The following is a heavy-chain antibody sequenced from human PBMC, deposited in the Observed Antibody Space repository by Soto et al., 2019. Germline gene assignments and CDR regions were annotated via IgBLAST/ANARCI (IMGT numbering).Heavy chain of an antibody. CDR3: ARDRLDDILTGLSGGFDP. D-gene: IGHD3-9*01. V-gene: IGHV3-30-3*01. Sequence: QVQLVESGGGVVQPGRSLRLSCAASGFTFSSYAMHWVRQAPGKGLEWVAVISYDGSNKYYADSVKGRFTISRDNSKNTLYLQMNSLRAEDTAVYYCARDRLDDILTGLSGGFDPWGQGTLVTVSS. CDR2: ISYDGSNK. J-gene: IGHJ5*02. CDR1: GFTFSSYA.